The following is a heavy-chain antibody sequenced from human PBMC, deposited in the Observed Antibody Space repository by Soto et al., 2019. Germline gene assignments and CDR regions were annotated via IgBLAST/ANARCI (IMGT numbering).Heavy chain of an antibody. CDR3: AVSGDLSYYP. Sequence: EVQLVESGGGLVQPGGSLRLSCAASGFTFSSYSMNWVRQAPGKGLEWVSYISSSSSTIYYADSVKGRFTISRDNAKNSLDLQMNSLRAEDTAVYYCAVSGDLSYYPWGQGTLVTVSS. J-gene: IGHJ5*02. CDR1: GFTFSSYS. CDR2: ISSSSSTI. D-gene: IGHD3-10*01. V-gene: IGHV3-48*01.